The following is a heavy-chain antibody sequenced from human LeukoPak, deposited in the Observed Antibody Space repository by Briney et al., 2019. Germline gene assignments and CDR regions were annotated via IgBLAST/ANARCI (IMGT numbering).Heavy chain of an antibody. V-gene: IGHV1-2*02. Sequence: GASVKVSCKASGYTFTGYYMHWVRQAPGQGLEWMGWINPNSGGTNYAQKFQGRGTMTRDTSISTAYMQLSRLRSDYTAVYYCARDGELTGDKAFDYWGQGTLVTVSS. CDR1: GYTFTGYY. J-gene: IGHJ4*02. CDR3: ARDGELTGDKAFDY. CDR2: INPNSGGT. D-gene: IGHD7-27*01.